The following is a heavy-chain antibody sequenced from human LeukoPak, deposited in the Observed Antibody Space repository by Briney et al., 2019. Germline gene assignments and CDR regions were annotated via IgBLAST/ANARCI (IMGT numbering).Heavy chain of an antibody. D-gene: IGHD4-17*01. CDR3: ARDGDDYGDYEDY. J-gene: IGHJ4*02. CDR2: LSSNSYYI. V-gene: IGHV3-21*01. CDR1: GFTFSRYT. Sequence: GGSLRLSCATSGFTFSRYTMNWVRQAPGKGLEWVSSLSSNSYYICYADSVKGRFTISRDNAENSLFLQMNSLRGEDTAVYYCARDGDDYGDYEDYWGQGTLVTVSS.